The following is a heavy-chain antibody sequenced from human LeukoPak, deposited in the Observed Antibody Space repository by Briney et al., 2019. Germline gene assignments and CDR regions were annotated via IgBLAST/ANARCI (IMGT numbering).Heavy chain of an antibody. CDR2: INHSGST. D-gene: IGHD6-13*01. J-gene: IGHJ4*02. V-gene: IGHV4-34*01. CDR3: ARGLTGIAAAGTIFDY. Sequence: SEALSLTCVGYVGSFIGYYWSWIRPPPAKGVEWIGEINHSGSTNYNPSLKSRVTISVDTSKNQFSLKLSSVTAADTAVYYCARGLTGIAAAGTIFDYWGQGTLVTVSS. CDR1: VGSFIGYY.